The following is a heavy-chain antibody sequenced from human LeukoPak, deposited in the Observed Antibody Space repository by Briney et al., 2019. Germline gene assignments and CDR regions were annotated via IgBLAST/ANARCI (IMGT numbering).Heavy chain of an antibody. CDR1: GFSLSDYY. J-gene: IGHJ6*03. Sequence: GSLRLSCGASGFSLSDYYMSWIRQAPGKGLEWVSYIGSTIYYTDSVKGRFTISRDNAKNSLYLQMNSLRAEDTAVYYCARDRGIVGTTGYYYMDVWGKGITVTVSS. D-gene: IGHD1-26*01. CDR3: ARDRGIVGTTGYYYMDV. V-gene: IGHV3-11*04. CDR2: IGSTI.